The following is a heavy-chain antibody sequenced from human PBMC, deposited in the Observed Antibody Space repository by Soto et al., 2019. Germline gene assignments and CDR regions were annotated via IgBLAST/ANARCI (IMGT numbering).Heavy chain of an antibody. J-gene: IGHJ6*03. CDR2: IYYSGST. V-gene: IGHV4-59*01. D-gene: IGHD2-8*01. Sequence: PSETLSLTCTVSGGSISSYYWSWIRQPPGKGLEWIGYIYYSGSTNYNPSLKSQVTISVDTSKNQFSMKLSTMTAADTAVYYCVRGLGYCTNGVCYTTPGYYYMDVWGKGTTVT. CDR3: VRGLGYCTNGVCYTTPGYYYMDV. CDR1: GGSISSYY.